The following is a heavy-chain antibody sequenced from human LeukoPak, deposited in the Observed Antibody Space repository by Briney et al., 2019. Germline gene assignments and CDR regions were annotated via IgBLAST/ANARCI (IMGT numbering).Heavy chain of an antibody. V-gene: IGHV1-69*13. Sequence: GASVKVSCKASGGTFSSYAISWVRQAPGQGLEWMGGIIPIFGTANYAQKFQGRVTITADESTSTAYMELSSLRSEDTAVYYCARHQWLVPNWFDPWGQGTLVTVSS. CDR1: GGTFSSYA. D-gene: IGHD6-19*01. J-gene: IGHJ5*02. CDR2: IIPIFGTA. CDR3: ARHQWLVPNWFDP.